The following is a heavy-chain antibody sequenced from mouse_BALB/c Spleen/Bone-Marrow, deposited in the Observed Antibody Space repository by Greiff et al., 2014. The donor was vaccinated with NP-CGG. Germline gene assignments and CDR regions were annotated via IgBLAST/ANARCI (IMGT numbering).Heavy chain of an antibody. D-gene: IGHD2-2*01. CDR3: ARERYGYDGWYFDV. CDR2: IAPGSGST. Sequence: DLVKPGASVKLSCKTSGYTFTNYWINWIKQRPGQGLEWLGRIAPGSGSTYYNEMFKVKAPLTVDTSSSTAYIQLSSLSSEDPAVYFCARERYGYDGWYFDVWGAGTTVTVSS. V-gene: IGHV1S41*01. CDR1: GYTFTNYW. J-gene: IGHJ1*01.